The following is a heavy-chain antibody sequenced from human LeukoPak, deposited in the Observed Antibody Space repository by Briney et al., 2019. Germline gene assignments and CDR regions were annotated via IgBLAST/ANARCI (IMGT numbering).Heavy chain of an antibody. D-gene: IGHD6-13*01. V-gene: IGHV1-8*01. J-gene: IGHJ4*02. Sequence: ASVKVSCKASGYTFTSYDINWVRQATGQGLEWMGWMNPNSGNTGYAQKFQGRVTMTRNTSISTAYMELSSLRSEDTAVYYCARGLRGAAAGVNDYWGQGILVTVSS. CDR2: MNPNSGNT. CDR1: GYTFTSYD. CDR3: ARGLRGAAAGVNDY.